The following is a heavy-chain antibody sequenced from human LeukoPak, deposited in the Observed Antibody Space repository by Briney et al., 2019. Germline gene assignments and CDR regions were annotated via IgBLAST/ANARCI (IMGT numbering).Heavy chain of an antibody. CDR2: IKQDGSEK. CDR3: ARIYDYVWGAGQYYFDY. D-gene: IGHD3-16*01. J-gene: IGHJ4*02. CDR1: GFTFSSYW. V-gene: IGHV3-7*01. Sequence: GGSLRLSCAASGFTFSSYWMSWVRQAPGKGLEWVANIKQDGSEKYYVDSVKGRFTISRDNAKNSLYLQMNSLRAEDTAVYYCARIYDYVWGAGQYYFDYWGQGTLVTVSS.